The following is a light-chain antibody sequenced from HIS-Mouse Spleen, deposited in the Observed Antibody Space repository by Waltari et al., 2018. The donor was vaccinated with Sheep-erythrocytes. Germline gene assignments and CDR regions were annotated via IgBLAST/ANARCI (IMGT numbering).Light chain of an antibody. J-gene: IGLJ3*02. CDR2: EGS. CDR3: CSYAGSSTPWV. CDR1: RSDVGSYKL. V-gene: IGLV2-23*01. Sequence: QSALTQPASVSGSPGQSITISCTGTRSDVGSYKLVSWYQQHPGKAPKLMINEGSKRPSGVSNRFSGSKSGNTASLTISGLQAEDEADYYCCSYAGSSTPWVFGGGTKLTVL.